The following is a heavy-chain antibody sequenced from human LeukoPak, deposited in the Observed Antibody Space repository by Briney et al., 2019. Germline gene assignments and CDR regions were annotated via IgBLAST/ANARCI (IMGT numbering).Heavy chain of an antibody. CDR2: IKFDESEK. CDR1: GFTVSSNY. J-gene: IGHJ4*02. Sequence: GGSLRLSCAASGFTVSSNYMSWVRQAPGKGLEWVASIKFDESEKHYMDSVKGRSTISRDSAKSSLYLQMNSLRAEDTAVYFCARVTTNGYFEYWGQGSLVTVSP. D-gene: IGHD1-1*01. V-gene: IGHV3-7*04. CDR3: ARVTTNGYFEY.